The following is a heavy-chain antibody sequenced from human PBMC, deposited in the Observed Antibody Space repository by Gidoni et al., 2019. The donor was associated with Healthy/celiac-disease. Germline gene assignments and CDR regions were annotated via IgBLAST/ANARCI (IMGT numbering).Heavy chain of an antibody. Sequence: QVQLQESGPGLVKPSQTLSLTCTVSGGSISSGGSYWSWIRQHPVKGLEWIGYIYYSGSTYYNPSLKSRVTISVDTSKNQFSLKLSSVTAADTAVYYCAKGGYSSSWSFYYGMDVWGQGTTVTVSS. CDR2: IYYSGST. D-gene: IGHD6-13*01. CDR1: GGSISSGGSY. J-gene: IGHJ6*02. V-gene: IGHV4-31*03. CDR3: AKGGYSSSWSFYYGMDV.